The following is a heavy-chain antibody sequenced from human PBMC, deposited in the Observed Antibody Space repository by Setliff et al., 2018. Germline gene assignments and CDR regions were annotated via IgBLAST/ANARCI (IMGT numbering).Heavy chain of an antibody. CDR2: IYSSGTT. V-gene: IGHV4-61*09. CDR3: ARERMYYNFWSGYSDY. Sequence: SETLSLTCSVFGDSLTRSSSWWGWIRQPAGKGLEWIGNIYSSGTTKYNPSLKSRVTISVDTSKRQFSLNLLSVTAADTAVYYCARERMYYNFWSGYSDYWGQGTLVTVSS. D-gene: IGHD3-3*01. J-gene: IGHJ4*02. CDR1: GDSLTRSSSW.